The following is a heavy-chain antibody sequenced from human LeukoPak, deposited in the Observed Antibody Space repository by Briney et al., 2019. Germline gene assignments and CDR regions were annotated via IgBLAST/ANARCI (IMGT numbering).Heavy chain of an antibody. CDR3: ARTEVLPANRGVGWFDP. CDR1: GGTFSSYA. CDR2: IIPIFGTA. V-gene: IGHV1-69*01. J-gene: IGHJ5*02. Sequence: ASVKVSCKASGGTFSSYAISWVRQAPGQGLEWMGGIIPIFGTANYAQKFQGGVTITADESTSTAYMELSSLRSEDTAVYYCARTEVLPANRGVGWFDPWGQGTLVTVSS. D-gene: IGHD2-2*01.